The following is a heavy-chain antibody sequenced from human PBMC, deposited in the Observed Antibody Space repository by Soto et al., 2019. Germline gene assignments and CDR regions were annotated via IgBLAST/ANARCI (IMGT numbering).Heavy chain of an antibody. J-gene: IGHJ4*02. Sequence: GGSLRLSCAASGFTFSSYGMHWVRQAPGKGLEWVAVISYDGSNKYYADSVKGRFTISRDNSKNTLYLQMNSLRAEDTAVYYCAKDSTGKDVTTHHYWGQGTLVTVSS. CDR2: ISYDGSNK. V-gene: IGHV3-30*18. CDR1: GFTFSSYG. CDR3: AKDSTGKDVTTHHY. D-gene: IGHD4-17*01.